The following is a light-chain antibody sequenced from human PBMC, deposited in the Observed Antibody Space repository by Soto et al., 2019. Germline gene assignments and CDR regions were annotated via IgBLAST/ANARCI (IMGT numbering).Light chain of an antibody. J-gene: IGLJ2*01. Sequence: QSALTQPASVSGSPGQSITISCTGTSSDVGGYNYVSWYQQHPGKAPKLMIYEVSNRPSGVSNRFSGSKSGNTASLTISGLHPEDEDDYDCSSYTSSSTLVVFGGGTKLTVL. CDR2: EVS. CDR3: SSYTSSSTLVV. CDR1: SSDVGGYNY. V-gene: IGLV2-14*01.